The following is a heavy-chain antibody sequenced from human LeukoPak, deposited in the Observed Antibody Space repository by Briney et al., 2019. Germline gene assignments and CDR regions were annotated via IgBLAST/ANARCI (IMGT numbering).Heavy chain of an antibody. V-gene: IGHV3-11*01. J-gene: IGHJ4*02. D-gene: IGHD5-24*01. CDR2: ISISGSDT. CDR3: ARGNNTFEMATLALDH. CDR1: GFAFSDYY. Sequence: GGSLRLSCAASGFAFSDYYMSWIRQAPGKGLDWLSYISISGSDTFYADSVSGRFTISRDNAKNSLFLQMNSLRVEDTAVYYCARGNNTFEMATLALDHWGRGALVTVSS.